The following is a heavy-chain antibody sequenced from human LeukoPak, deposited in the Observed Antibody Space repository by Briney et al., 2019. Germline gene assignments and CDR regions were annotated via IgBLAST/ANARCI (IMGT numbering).Heavy chain of an antibody. CDR2: INYSGST. CDR1: GFTFSSYW. V-gene: IGHV4-34*01. CDR3: ARGERFLEWLSANDAFDI. D-gene: IGHD3-3*01. J-gene: IGHJ3*02. Sequence: GSLRLSCAASGFTFSSYWMHWVRQAPGKGLEWIGEINYSGSTNYNPSLKSRVTISVDTSKNQFSLKLSSVTAADAAVYYCARGERFLEWLSANDAFDIWGQGTMVTVSS.